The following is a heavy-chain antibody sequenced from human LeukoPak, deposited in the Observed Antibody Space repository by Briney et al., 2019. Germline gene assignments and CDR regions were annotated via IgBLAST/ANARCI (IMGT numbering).Heavy chain of an antibody. CDR2: IKSGGAT. CDR3: ATGPLLWG. D-gene: IGHD3-10*01. V-gene: IGHV3-15*01. J-gene: IGHJ4*02. CDR1: GITFSDTW. Sequence: KPGGSLRLSCAASGITFSDTWMSWVRQAPGKGLEWVGRIKSGGATDYVAPVKGRFTISRDDSKNMVYLQMNSLKTEDTAVYFCATGPLLWGWGQGTLVTVSS.